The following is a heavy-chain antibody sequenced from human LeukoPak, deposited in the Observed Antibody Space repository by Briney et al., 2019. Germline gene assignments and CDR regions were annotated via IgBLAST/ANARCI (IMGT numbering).Heavy chain of an antibody. J-gene: IGHJ4*02. V-gene: IGHV1-69*06. D-gene: IGHD3-9*01. Sequence: SVKVSCKASGGTFSSYAISWVRQAPGQGLERMGGIIPIFGTANYAQKFQGRVTIIADKSTSTAYMELSSLRSEDTAVYYCARDRGEDILTGYYYYWGQGTLVTVSS. CDR3: ARDRGEDILTGYYYY. CDR2: IIPIFGTA. CDR1: GGTFSSYA.